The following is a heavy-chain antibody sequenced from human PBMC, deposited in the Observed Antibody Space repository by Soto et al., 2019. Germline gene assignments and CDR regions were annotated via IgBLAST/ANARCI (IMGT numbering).Heavy chain of an antibody. D-gene: IGHD3-9*01. Sequence: SETLSLTCAVYGGSFSGYYWSWIRQPPGKGLEWIGEINHSGSTNYNPSLKSRVTISVDTSKNQFSLKLSSVTAADTAVYYCASLTGYYFVDYWGQGTLVTVS. CDR2: INHSGST. J-gene: IGHJ4*02. V-gene: IGHV4-34*01. CDR3: ASLTGYYFVDY. CDR1: GGSFSGYY.